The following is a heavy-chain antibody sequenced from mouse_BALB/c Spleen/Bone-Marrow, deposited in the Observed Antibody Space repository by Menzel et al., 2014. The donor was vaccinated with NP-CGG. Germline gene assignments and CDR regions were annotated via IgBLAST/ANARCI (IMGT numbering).Heavy chain of an antibody. V-gene: IGHV4-1*02. Sequence: EVQLQQSGGGLVQPGGSLKLSCAASGFDFSRYWMSWVRQAPGKGLEWIGEINPDSSTINYSPSLKDKFIISRDNAKNTLYLQMSKVRSEDTALYYCARWVEGNLAWFAYWGQGTLVTVSA. CDR2: INPDSSTI. D-gene: IGHD2-1*01. CDR3: ARWVEGNLAWFAY. CDR1: GFDFSRYW. J-gene: IGHJ3*01.